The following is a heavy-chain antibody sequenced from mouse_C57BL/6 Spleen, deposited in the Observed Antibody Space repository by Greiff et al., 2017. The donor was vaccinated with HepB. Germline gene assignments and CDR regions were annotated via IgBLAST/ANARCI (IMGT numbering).Heavy chain of an antibody. CDR2: IRSKSNNYAT. V-gene: IGHV10-1*01. Sequence: EVQLVESGGGLVQPKGSLKLSCAASGFSFNTYAMNWVRQAPGKGLEWVARIRSKSNNYATYYADSVKDRFTISRDDSESMLYLQMNNLKTEDTAMYYCVREAGYDGYWNFDYWGQGTTLTVSS. J-gene: IGHJ2*01. D-gene: IGHD2-3*01. CDR1: GFSFNTYA. CDR3: VREAGYDGYWNFDY.